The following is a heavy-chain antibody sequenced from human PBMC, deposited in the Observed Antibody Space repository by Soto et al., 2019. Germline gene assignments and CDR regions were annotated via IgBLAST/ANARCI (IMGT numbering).Heavy chain of an antibody. CDR3: TRRDGYNYVVKWLDF. V-gene: IGHV4-31*03. Sequence: SETLSLTCTVSGGSISSGGYYWSWIRQHPGKGLEWIGYIYYSGSTYYNPSLKSRVTISVDTSKNQFSLKLSSVTAADTAVYYCTRRDGYNYVVKWLDFWGQGTLVTVSS. J-gene: IGHJ5*01. CDR2: IYYSGST. D-gene: IGHD5-12*01. CDR1: GGSISSGGYY.